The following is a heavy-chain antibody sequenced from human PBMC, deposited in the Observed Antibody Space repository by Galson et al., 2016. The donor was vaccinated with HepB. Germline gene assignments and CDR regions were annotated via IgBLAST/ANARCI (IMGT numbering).Heavy chain of an antibody. CDR2: ISKTGST. V-gene: IGHV4-31*03. CDR3: ARTIVAANNWFDP. J-gene: IGHJ5*02. D-gene: IGHD2-15*01. CDR1: GVFISSGGYY. Sequence: TLSLTCTVSGVFISSGGYYWSWIRQHPGKGLEWIGYISKTGSTKYNPSLKRRLTISVDMSKNQFSLKLSSVTVADTAIYYCARTIVAANNWFDPWGQGTLVTVSS.